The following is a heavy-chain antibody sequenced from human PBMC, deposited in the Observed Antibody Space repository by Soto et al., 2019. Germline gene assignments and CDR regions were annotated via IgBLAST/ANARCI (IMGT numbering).Heavy chain of an antibody. CDR1: GGTFSNSA. CDR3: ARDKDRLQLCGNYYYILDV. J-gene: IGHJ6*01. Sequence: QVQLEQSGAEVKKPGSSVKVSCKASGGTFSNSAISWVRQAPGQGLEWMGGIMPIFRTPDYAQKFQGRVTVTADESTSTAYMELSGLRSDDTAVYYRARDKDRLQLCGNYYYILDVWGQGTTVTVSS. D-gene: IGHD5-12*01. V-gene: IGHV1-69*12. CDR2: IMPIFRTP.